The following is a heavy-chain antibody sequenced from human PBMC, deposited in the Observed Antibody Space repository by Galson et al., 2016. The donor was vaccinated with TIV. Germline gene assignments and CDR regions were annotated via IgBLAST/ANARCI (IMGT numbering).Heavy chain of an antibody. D-gene: IGHD6-19*01. CDR3: AGLSGWLSSLDYYYYGMDV. V-gene: IGHV1-69*13. CDR2: LISMFGTP. J-gene: IGHJ6*02. Sequence: SVKVSCKASGGIFSTYAITWVRQAPGQGLEWMGRLISMFGTPNYAQKFQGRVTITADESRSTAYMELSSLRSEDTDVYYCAGLSGWLSSLDYYYYGMDVWGHGTTVTVSS. CDR1: GGIFSTYA.